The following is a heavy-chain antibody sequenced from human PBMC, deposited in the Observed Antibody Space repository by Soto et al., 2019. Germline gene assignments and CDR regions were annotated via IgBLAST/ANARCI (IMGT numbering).Heavy chain of an antibody. CDR2: ISYDGSNT. Sequence: PGGSLRLSCAASGFTFSSYGMHWVRQAPGKGLEWVAVISYDGSNTYYADSVKGRFTISRDNSKNTLYLQMNSLRAEDTAVYYCAKDRGFVVVPAALYFDYWGQGTLVTVSS. J-gene: IGHJ4*02. CDR3: AKDRGFVVVPAALYFDY. CDR1: GFTFSSYG. D-gene: IGHD2-2*01. V-gene: IGHV3-30*18.